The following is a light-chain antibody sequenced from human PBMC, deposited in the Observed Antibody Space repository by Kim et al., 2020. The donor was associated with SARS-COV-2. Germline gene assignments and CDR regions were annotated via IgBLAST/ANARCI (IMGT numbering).Light chain of an antibody. Sequence: PGKSVTNSCTGTSSDVGGYNFVSGYQQHPGKAPELMIYEVSKRPSGVPDRFSGSKSGNTASLTVSGLQAEDEADYYCFSFAGSTYVFGTGTKVTVL. CDR1: SSDVGGYNF. V-gene: IGLV2-8*01. J-gene: IGLJ1*01. CDR2: EVS. CDR3: FSFAGSTYV.